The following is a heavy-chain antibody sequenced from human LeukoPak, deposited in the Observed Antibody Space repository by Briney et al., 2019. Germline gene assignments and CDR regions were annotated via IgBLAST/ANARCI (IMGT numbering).Heavy chain of an antibody. CDR1: GFNFGNYW. CDR2: IKQDGSET. J-gene: IGHJ4*02. Sequence: PGGSLRLSCVASGFNFGNYWMSWVRQAPGRGLEWLANIKQDGSETYYVDSVRGRFTISRDNAKNSLYLQINNVRIEDTAVYYCARAFLALWGQGTLVTVSS. V-gene: IGHV3-7*04. CDR3: ARAFLAL.